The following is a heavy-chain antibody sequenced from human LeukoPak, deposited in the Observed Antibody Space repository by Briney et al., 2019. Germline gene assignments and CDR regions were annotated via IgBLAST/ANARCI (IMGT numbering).Heavy chain of an antibody. Sequence: ASVKVSCKASGGTLSTLPFSWVRQAPGQGLEWMGGIIPIFGTPKYSHKFQGRVTITADESTSTVYVALSSLRSEDTAVYYCARMILLLGDVLTVPPRGFDYWGQGTLVTVSS. CDR3: ARMILLLGDVLTVPPRGFDY. J-gene: IGHJ4*02. CDR2: IIPIFGTP. D-gene: IGHD3-9*01. V-gene: IGHV1-69*13. CDR1: GGTLSTLP.